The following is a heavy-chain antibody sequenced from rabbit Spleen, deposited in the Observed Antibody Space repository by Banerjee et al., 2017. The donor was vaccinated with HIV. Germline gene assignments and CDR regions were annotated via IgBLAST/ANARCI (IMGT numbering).Heavy chain of an antibody. Sequence: QQQLEESGGGLVQPEGSLALTCKASGFTISSSYYMCWVRQAPGKGLECIACIYGGSSGSTYYASWAKGRFTISKTSSTTVDLKMTSLTAADTATYFCARDLTDAIGWNFNLWGQGTLVTVS. D-gene: IGHD1-1*01. CDR2: IYGGSSGST. CDR1: GFTISSSYY. V-gene: IGHV1S45*01. CDR3: ARDLTDAIGWNFNL. J-gene: IGHJ4*01.